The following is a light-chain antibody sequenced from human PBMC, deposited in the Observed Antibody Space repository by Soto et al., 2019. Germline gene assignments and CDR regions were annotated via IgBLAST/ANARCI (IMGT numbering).Light chain of an antibody. CDR3: QQSYSTPIT. J-gene: IGKJ5*01. CDR2: AAS. Sequence: DIPMTQSPSSLSASVGDRVTITCRASQSISSYLNWYQQKPGKAPKLLIYAASSLQSGVPSRFSGSGSGTDFTLTISSLQPEDFATYYCQQSYSTPITFGQGTRPEIK. V-gene: IGKV1-39*01. CDR1: QSISSY.